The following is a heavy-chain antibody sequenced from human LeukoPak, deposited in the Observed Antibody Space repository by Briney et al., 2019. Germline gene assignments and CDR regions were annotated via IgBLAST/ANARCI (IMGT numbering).Heavy chain of an antibody. CDR2: ISASGDST. D-gene: IGHD1-26*01. CDR3: AKALYRGDPRPDAFDI. CDR1: GFTFSSYA. V-gene: IGHV3-23*01. Sequence: GGSLRLSCAASGFTFSSYAMSWVRQAPGKGLEWVSAISASGDSTYSADSVKGRFIISRDNSKNTLYLQMNSLRAEDTAVYYCAKALYRGDPRPDAFDIWGQGTMVTVSS. J-gene: IGHJ3*02.